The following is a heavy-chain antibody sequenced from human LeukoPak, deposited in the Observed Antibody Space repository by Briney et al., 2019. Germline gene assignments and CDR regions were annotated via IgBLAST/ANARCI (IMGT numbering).Heavy chain of an antibody. D-gene: IGHD6-19*01. J-gene: IGHJ6*02. V-gene: IGHV3-30*18. CDR2: ICYDGSNK. CDR1: GFTFSSYG. Sequence: GGSPRLSCAASGFTFSSYGMNWVRQAPGKGLEWVAVICYDGSNKYYADSVKGRFTISRDNSKNTLYLQMNSLRAEDTAVYYCAKDSGQWLVNGMDVWGQGTTVTVSS. CDR3: AKDSGQWLVNGMDV.